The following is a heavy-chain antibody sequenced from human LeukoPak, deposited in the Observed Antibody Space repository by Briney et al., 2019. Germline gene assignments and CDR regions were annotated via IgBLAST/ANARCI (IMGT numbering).Heavy chain of an antibody. J-gene: IGHJ4*02. V-gene: IGHV3-66*01. CDR2: IYSGGST. CDR1: GFTVSSNY. D-gene: IGHD6-6*01. Sequence: GGSLRLSCAASGFTVSSNYMSWVRQAPGKGLEWVSVIYSGGSTYYADSVKGRFTISRDNSKNTLYLQMNSLRAEDTAVYYCARVIAEYSSSTGGLYFDYWGQGTLVTVSS. CDR3: ARVIAEYSSSTGGLYFDY.